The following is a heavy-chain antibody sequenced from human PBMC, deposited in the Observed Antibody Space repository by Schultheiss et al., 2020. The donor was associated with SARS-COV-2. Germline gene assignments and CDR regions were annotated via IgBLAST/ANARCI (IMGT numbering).Heavy chain of an antibody. Sequence: GGSLRLSCAASGFTFSSYGMHWVRQAPGKGLEWVAVISYDGSNKYYADSVKGRFTISRDNSKNTLYLQMNSLRAEDTAVYYCARTNSGAETDYGDAASGDYWGQGTLVTVSS. CDR1: GFTFSSYG. D-gene: IGHD4-17*01. CDR2: ISYDGSNK. V-gene: IGHV3-30*03. J-gene: IGHJ4*02. CDR3: ARTNSGAETDYGDAASGDY.